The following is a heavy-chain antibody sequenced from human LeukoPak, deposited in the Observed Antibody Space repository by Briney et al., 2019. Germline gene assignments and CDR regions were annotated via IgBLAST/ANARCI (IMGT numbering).Heavy chain of an antibody. CDR2: IYTSGST. V-gene: IGHV4-61*02. CDR1: GGSISSGSYY. CDR3: ARSWPHQSIFDYYYYMDV. D-gene: IGHD3-3*01. Sequence: SETLSLTCTVSGGSISSGSYYWSWIRQPAGKGLEWIGRIYTSGSTNYNPSLKSRVTISVDTSKNQFSLKLSSVTAADTAVYYCARSWPHQSIFDYYYYMDVWGEGTTVTVSS. J-gene: IGHJ6*03.